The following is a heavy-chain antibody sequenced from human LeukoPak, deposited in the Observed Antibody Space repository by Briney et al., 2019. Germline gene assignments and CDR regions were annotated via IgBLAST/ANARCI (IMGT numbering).Heavy chain of an antibody. D-gene: IGHD3-16*01. CDR3: ARHGGPTRGGWFDP. J-gene: IGHJ5*02. CDR2: IYYSGST. V-gene: IGHV4-59*08. Sequence: SETLSLTCTVSGDSISSYYWSWIRQPPGKGLEWIGYIYYSGSTNYNPSLKSRVTISVDTSKHQFSLKLTSVTAADTAVYYCARHGGPTRGGWFDPWGQGTLVTVSS. CDR1: GDSISSYY.